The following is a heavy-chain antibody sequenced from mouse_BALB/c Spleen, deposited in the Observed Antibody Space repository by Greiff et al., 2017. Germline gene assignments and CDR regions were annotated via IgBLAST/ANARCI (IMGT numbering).Heavy chain of an antibody. CDR3: AREGYGNYGYAMDY. Sequence: DVMLVESGGGLVKPGGSLKLSCAASGFTFSSYAMSWVRQTPEKRLEWVASISSGGSTYYPDSVKGRFTISRDNARNILYLQMSSLRSEDTAMYYCAREGYGNYGYAMDYWGQGTSVTVSS. J-gene: IGHJ4*01. CDR1: GFTFSSYA. D-gene: IGHD2-1*01. CDR2: ISSGGST. V-gene: IGHV5-6-5*01.